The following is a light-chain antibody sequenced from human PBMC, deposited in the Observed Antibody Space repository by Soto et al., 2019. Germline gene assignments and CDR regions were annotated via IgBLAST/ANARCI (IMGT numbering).Light chain of an antibody. CDR1: QSVSSSY. Sequence: EIVLTQSPGTLSLSPGERATLSCRASQSVSSSYLAWYQQKPGQAPRLLIYGASSRATGIPDRFSASGSGTDFTLTISRLEPEDFAVYYCQQYGSSPPWTFGQGTKVDIK. CDR3: QQYGSSPPWT. CDR2: GAS. V-gene: IGKV3-20*01. J-gene: IGKJ1*01.